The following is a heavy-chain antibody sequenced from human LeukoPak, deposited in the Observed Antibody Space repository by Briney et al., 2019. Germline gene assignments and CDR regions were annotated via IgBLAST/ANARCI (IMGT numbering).Heavy chain of an antibody. D-gene: IGHD3-10*01. CDR2: FDPEDGET. J-gene: IGHJ4*02. Sequence: GASVKVSCKVSGYTLTELSMHWVRQAPGKGLEWMGGFDPEDGETIYAQKFQGRVIMTEDTSTDTAYMELSSLRSEDTAVYYCATDQMTYGSGSSTFDYWGQGTLVTVSS. CDR1: GYTLTELS. CDR3: ATDQMTYGSGSSTFDY. V-gene: IGHV1-24*01.